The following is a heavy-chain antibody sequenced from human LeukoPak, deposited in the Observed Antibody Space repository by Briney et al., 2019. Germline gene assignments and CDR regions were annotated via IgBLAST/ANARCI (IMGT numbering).Heavy chain of an antibody. CDR2: INHSGDN. D-gene: IGHD3-22*01. CDR3: ARGRDGGYGGN. J-gene: IGHJ4*02. Sequence: PSETLSLTCAVYGVSFIGNYWSWIRQPPGKGLEWIGEINHSGDNNYNPSLKSRVTISVDTSKNQFSLKLSSMTAADTAVYYCARGRDGGYGGNWGQGTLVTVSS. V-gene: IGHV4-34*01. CDR1: GVSFIGNY.